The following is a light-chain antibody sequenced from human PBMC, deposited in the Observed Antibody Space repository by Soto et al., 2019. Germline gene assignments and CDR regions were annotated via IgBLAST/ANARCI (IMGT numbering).Light chain of an antibody. J-gene: IGLJ1*01. V-gene: IGLV2-11*01. CDR1: SSDVGGYNY. CDR2: NVY. Sequence: QSVLTQPRSVSGSPGQSVTISCTGTSSDVGGYNYVSWHQQHPGKAPKLMIYNVYDRPSGISYRFSGSKSGNTASLTISGLQGEDEADYYCSAYTVSRTYVFGTGTKLTVL. CDR3: SAYTVSRTYV.